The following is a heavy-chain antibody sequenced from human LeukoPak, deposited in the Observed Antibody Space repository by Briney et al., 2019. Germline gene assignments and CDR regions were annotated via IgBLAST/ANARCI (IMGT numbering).Heavy chain of an antibody. J-gene: IGHJ4*02. CDR1: GGSISSYY. Sequence: SETLSLTCTVSGGSISSYYWSWIRQPPGKGLEWIGYIYYSGSTNYNPSLKSRVTISVDTSKNQFSLKLSSVTAADMAVYYCARDLRDGYPVWGQGTLVTVSS. CDR3: ARDLRDGYPV. D-gene: IGHD5-24*01. V-gene: IGHV4-59*01. CDR2: IYYSGST.